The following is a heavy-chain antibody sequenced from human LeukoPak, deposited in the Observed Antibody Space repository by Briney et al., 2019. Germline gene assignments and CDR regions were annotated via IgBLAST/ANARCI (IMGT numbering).Heavy chain of an antibody. D-gene: IGHD3-10*01. Sequence: ASVKVSCKASGGTFGSYTISWVRQAPGQGLEWMGRIIPILGIANYAQKFQGRVTITADKSTSTAYMELNSLRAEDTAVYYSATEGSLGASNYYYYYMDVWGKGTTVTISS. J-gene: IGHJ6*03. CDR1: GGTFGSYT. CDR2: IIPILGIA. V-gene: IGHV1-69*04. CDR3: ATEGSLGASNYYYYYMDV.